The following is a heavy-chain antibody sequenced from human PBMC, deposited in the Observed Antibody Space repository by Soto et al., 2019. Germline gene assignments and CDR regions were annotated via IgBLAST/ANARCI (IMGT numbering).Heavy chain of an antibody. CDR1: GGSISSSSYY. D-gene: IGHD2-15*01. V-gene: IGHV4-39*01. CDR2: IYYSGST. J-gene: IGHJ3*02. Sequence: SETLSLTCTVSGGSISSSSYYWGWIRQPPGKGLEWIGSIYYSGSTYYNPSLKSRVTISVATSKNQFSLKLSAVTAADTAVYYCARKIVVVVDFAFDIWGQGTMVTVSS. CDR3: ARKIVVVVDFAFDI.